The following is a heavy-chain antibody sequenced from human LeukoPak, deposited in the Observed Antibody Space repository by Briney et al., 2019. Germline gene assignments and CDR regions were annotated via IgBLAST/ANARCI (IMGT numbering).Heavy chain of an antibody. J-gene: IGHJ4*02. CDR3: ARGKYSNYDFDY. D-gene: IGHD4-11*01. Sequence: SVKVSCKASGGTFSSYAISWVRQAPGQGLEWMGGIIPIFGTANYAQKFQGRVTMTRDMSTSTVYMELSSLRSEDTAVYYCARGKYSNYDFDYWGQGTLVTVSS. CDR2: IIPIFGTA. CDR1: GGTFSSYA. V-gene: IGHV1-69*05.